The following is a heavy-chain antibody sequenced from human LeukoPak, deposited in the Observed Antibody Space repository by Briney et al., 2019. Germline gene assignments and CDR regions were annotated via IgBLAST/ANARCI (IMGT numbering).Heavy chain of an antibody. CDR2: ISWNSDNI. V-gene: IGHV3-9*03. CDR1: GFTFDDHA. Sequence: PGGSLRLSCAASGFTFDDHAMHWVRQAPGKGLEWVSGISWNSDNIAYADSVKGRFTISRDNAKNSLYLQMNSLRAEDMALYYCAKDEGSSSSSGGFDYWGQGTLGTVSS. CDR3: AKDEGSSSSSGGFDY. D-gene: IGHD6-6*01. J-gene: IGHJ4*02.